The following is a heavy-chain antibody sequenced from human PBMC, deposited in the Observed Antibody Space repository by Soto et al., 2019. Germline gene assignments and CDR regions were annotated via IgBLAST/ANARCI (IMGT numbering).Heavy chain of an antibody. J-gene: IGHJ4*02. D-gene: IGHD2-2*02. CDR3: ARVLTRYCSSTSCYRPEGWYFDY. V-gene: IGHV3-7*03. CDR1: GLTFSSYW. Sequence: ESLKISCAASGLTFSSYWMSWVRQAPGKGLEWVANIKQDGSEKYYVDSVKGRFTISRDNAKNSLYLQMNSLRAEDTAAYYCARVLTRYCSSTSCYRPEGWYFDYWGQGTLVTVSS. CDR2: IKQDGSEK.